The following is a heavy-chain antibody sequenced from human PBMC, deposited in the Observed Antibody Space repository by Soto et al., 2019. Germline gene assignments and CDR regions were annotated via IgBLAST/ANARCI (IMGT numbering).Heavy chain of an antibody. V-gene: IGHV3-53*01. D-gene: IGHD6-6*01. Sequence: GGSLRLSCAASGFTVSSNYMNWVRQAPGKGLEWLSIIYSDGTTYYADSVKSRFTISRDNFKNTLYLQMNNLRAEDTAVYYCAILSNWGQGTLVTVSS. CDR1: GFTVSSNY. J-gene: IGHJ4*02. CDR3: AILSN. CDR2: IYSDGTT.